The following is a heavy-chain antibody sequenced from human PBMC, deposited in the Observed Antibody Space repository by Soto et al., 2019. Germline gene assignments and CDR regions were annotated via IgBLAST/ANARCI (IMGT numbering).Heavy chain of an antibody. J-gene: IGHJ3*01. Sequence: QLQLQESGPGLVKPSETLSLTCSVSGGSITTSSYNWDWIRQPPGKGLECIGTIYYDGSTSYNPSLKSQVTISVDPSKNPLALKVNSVTAADTAVYYCARFYGNAFDVWGRGTVVTVSS. CDR1: GGSITTSSYN. CDR2: IYYDGST. D-gene: IGHD3-10*01. CDR3: ARFYGNAFDV. V-gene: IGHV4-39*02.